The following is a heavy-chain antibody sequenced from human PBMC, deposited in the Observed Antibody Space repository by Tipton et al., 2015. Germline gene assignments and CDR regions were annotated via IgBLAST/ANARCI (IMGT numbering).Heavy chain of an antibody. J-gene: IGHJ4*02. CDR2: IYYIGST. V-gene: IGHV4-31*03. CDR1: GGSISSGGYY. D-gene: IGHD3-22*01. CDR3: AREDDSSGYAYFDY. Sequence: TLSLTCTVSGGSISSGGYYWSWIRQHPGKGLEWIGYIYYIGSTYYNPSLKSRVTISLDTSKNQFSLKLSSVTAADTAVYYCAREDDSSGYAYFDYWGQGALVTVSS.